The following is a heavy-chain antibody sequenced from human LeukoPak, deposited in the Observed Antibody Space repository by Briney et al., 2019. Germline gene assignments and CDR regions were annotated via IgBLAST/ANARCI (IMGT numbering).Heavy chain of an antibody. J-gene: IGHJ6*02. V-gene: IGHV1-2*02. Sequence: ASVKVSCKASGYTFTGYYMHWVRPAPGQGLEWMGWINPNSGGTNYAQKFQGRVTMTRDTSISTAYMELSRLRSDDTAVYYCARGGSYLSGYYYYGMDVWGQGTTVTVSS. D-gene: IGHD1-26*01. CDR2: INPNSGGT. CDR3: ARGGSYLSGYYYYGMDV. CDR1: GYTFTGYY.